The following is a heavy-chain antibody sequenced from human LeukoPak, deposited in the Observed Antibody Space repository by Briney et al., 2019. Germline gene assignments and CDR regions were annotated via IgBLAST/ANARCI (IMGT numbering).Heavy chain of an antibody. D-gene: IGHD2-15*01. V-gene: IGHV1-2*02. CDR3: ARDRSYCSGGSCYGGFDY. Sequence: ASVTVSCKASGYVFIGYYMNWMRQAPGQGLEWMGWINTNSGGTRYAQKFQGRVTITRDTSTSTVYMELSRLRSDDTAVYYCARDRSYCSGGSCYGGFDYWGLGTLVTVSS. J-gene: IGHJ4*02. CDR2: INTNSGGT. CDR1: GYVFIGYY.